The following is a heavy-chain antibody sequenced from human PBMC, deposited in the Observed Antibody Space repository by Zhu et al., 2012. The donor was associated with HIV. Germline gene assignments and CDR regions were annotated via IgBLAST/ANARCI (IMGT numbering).Heavy chain of an antibody. CDR3: ARHLTHYDILTGYGPPNDAFDI. J-gene: IGHJ3*02. Sequence: QVQLQESGPGLVKPSETLSLTCTVSGGSISSSSYYWGWIRQPPGKGLEWIGSIYYSGSTYYNPSLKSRVTISVDTSKNQFSLKLSSVTAADTAVYYCARHLTHYDILTGYGPPNDAFDIWAKGQWSPSLQ. CDR1: GGSISSSSYY. CDR2: IYYSGST. D-gene: IGHD3-9*01. V-gene: IGHV4-39*01.